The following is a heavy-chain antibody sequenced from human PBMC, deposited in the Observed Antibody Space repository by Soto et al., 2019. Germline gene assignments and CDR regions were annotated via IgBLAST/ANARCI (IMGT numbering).Heavy chain of an antibody. V-gene: IGHV1-3*01. Sequence: QVQLVQSGAEVKKPGASVKVSCKASGYTFTSYAMHWVRQAPGQRLEWMGWVNAGNGNTKYSQKFQGRVTITRDTXXXXXXXXXXXXXXXXXXXXYXXXXXXXPDGPGDYWGQGTLVTVSS. CDR3: XXXXXXPDGPGDY. CDR2: VNAGNGNT. D-gene: IGHD3-10*01. J-gene: IGHJ4*02. CDR1: GYTFTSYA.